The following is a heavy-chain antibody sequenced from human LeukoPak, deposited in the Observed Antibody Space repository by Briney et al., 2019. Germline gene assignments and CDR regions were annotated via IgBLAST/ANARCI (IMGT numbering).Heavy chain of an antibody. Sequence: PGGSLRLSCAASGFTFSAYAMSWVRQAPGKGLEWVSTISSSGGSTNYADSVKGRFTISRDNSESTLFLQMNSLRPEDTAVYYCAKGYCSGGNCAYYFDSWGQGTLVTVSS. CDR2: ISSSGGST. CDR3: AKGYCSGGNCAYYFDS. CDR1: GFTFSAYA. V-gene: IGHV3-23*01. J-gene: IGHJ4*02. D-gene: IGHD2-15*01.